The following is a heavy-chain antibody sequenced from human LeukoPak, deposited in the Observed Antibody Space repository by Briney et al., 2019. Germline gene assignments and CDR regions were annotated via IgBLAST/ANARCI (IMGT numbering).Heavy chain of an antibody. V-gene: IGHV1-18*01. CDR2: ISAYNGNT. CDR1: GYTFTSYG. D-gene: IGHD4-17*01. Sequence: ASVKVSCKASGYTFTSYGISWVRQAPGQGLEWMGWISAYNGNTNYAQKLQGRVTITADESTSTAYMELSSLRSEDTAVYYCARDLLDDFGYYYYYMDVWGKGTTVTISS. J-gene: IGHJ6*03. CDR3: ARDLLDDFGYYYYYMDV.